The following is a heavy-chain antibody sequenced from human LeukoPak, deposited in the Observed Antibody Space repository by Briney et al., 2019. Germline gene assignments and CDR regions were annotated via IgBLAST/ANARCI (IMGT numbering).Heavy chain of an antibody. J-gene: IGHJ4*02. CDR2: IYYSGST. V-gene: IGHV4-39*07. CDR3: ARVVYGSGSHEYYFDY. D-gene: IGHD3-10*01. CDR1: GGSISSSSYY. Sequence: SETLSLTCTVSGGSISSSSYYWGWIRQPPGKGLEWIGSIYYSGSTYYNPSLKSRVTISVDTSKNQFSLKLSSVTAADTAVYYCARVVYGSGSHEYYFDYWGQGTLVTVSS.